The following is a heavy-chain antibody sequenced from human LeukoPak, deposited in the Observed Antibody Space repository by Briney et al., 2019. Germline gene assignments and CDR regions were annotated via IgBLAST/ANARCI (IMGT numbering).Heavy chain of an antibody. CDR3: ARRGYDFVAPTYYYGMDA. J-gene: IGHJ6*02. CDR2: IIPILGIA. CDR1: GGTFSSYA. Sequence: GASVKVSCKASGGTFSSYAISWVRQAPGQGLEWMGRIIPILGIANYAQKFQGRVTITADKSTSTAYMELSSLRSEDTAVYYCARRGYDFVAPTYYYGMDAWGQGTTVTVSS. V-gene: IGHV1-69*04. D-gene: IGHD5-12*01.